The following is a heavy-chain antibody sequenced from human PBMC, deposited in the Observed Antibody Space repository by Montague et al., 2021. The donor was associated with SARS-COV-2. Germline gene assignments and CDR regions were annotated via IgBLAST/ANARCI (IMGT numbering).Heavy chain of an antibody. CDR1: GFTFSEYH. V-gene: IGHV3-48*02. CDR2: ISRDSAEV. Sequence: SLRLSCAASGFTFSEYHMTLVRQAPGKGLQWVSYISRDSAEVYYXESXKGRFSISRDNDRSALYLQLNNLRNEDTATYYCARDSGITGADDYWGQGTLVVVSS. CDR3: ARDSGITGADDY. D-gene: IGHD1-14*01. J-gene: IGHJ4*02.